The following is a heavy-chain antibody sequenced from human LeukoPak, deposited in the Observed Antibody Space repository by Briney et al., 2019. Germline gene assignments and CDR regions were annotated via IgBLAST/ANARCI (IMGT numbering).Heavy chain of an antibody. V-gene: IGHV4-59*01. D-gene: IGHD2/OR15-2a*01. Sequence: SETLSLTCTVSGGSISSYYWSWIRQPPGKGLEWIGYIYYSGSTNYNPSLKSRVTISVDTSKNQFALKLSSVTAADTAVYYCARASMGRCGMDVWGQGTTVTVSS. CDR1: GGSISSYY. J-gene: IGHJ6*02. CDR2: IYYSGST. CDR3: ARASMGRCGMDV.